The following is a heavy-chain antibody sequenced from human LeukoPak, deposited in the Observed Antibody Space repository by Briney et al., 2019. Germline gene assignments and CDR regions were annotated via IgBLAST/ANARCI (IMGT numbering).Heavy chain of an antibody. J-gene: IGHJ4*02. CDR3: AKDSYSSGWADY. V-gene: IGHV3-30*02. Sequence: GGSLRLSCVASGFTFRDYDMHWVRQPPGKGLEWVAFIRYDGSTNYYAESVKGRFTISRDNSKNTLYLQMNSLRAEDTAVYYCAKDSYSSGWADYWGQGTLVTVSS. D-gene: IGHD6-19*01. CDR1: GFTFRDYD. CDR2: IRYDGSTN.